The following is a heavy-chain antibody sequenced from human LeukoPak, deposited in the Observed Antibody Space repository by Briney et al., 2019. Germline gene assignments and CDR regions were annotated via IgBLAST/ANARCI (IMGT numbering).Heavy chain of an antibody. CDR2: INHSGST. D-gene: IGHD6-19*01. V-gene: IGHV4-34*01. CDR3: ARGGDSSGWYEDFDY. CDR1: GGSFSGYY. Sequence: SETLSLTCAVYGGSFSGYYWSWIRQPPGEGLEWIGEINHSGSTNHNPSLKSRVTISVDTSKNQFSLKLSSVTAADTAVYYCARGGDSSGWYEDFDYWGQGTLVTVSS. J-gene: IGHJ4*02.